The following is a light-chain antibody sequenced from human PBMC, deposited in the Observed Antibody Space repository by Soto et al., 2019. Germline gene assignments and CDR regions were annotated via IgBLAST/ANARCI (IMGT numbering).Light chain of an antibody. CDR2: DAS. J-gene: IGKJ5*01. V-gene: IGKV1-33*01. CDR3: QQYDYLVT. CDR1: QDIRNS. Sequence: DIQMTQPPSSLSASVGDRVTITCQASQDIRNSLNWYQQKPGRAPKLLIYDASNVETGVPSRFSGTGSGTHFSFSISSLQPEDFATYYCQQYDYLVTCGQGTLL.